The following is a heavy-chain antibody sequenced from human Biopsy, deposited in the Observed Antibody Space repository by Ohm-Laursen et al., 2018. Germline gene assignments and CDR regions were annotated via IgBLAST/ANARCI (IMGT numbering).Heavy chain of an antibody. V-gene: IGHV4-39*01. J-gene: IGHJ5*02. D-gene: IGHD3-22*01. CDR1: GGAISNNNYY. CDR2: IFYRGST. Sequence: TLSLTCTVSGGAISNNNYYWGWIRQPPGKGLEWIGSIFYRGSTHYKPSLKSRVNISVDTSKNQFSLKLNSVTAADTAVYYCARDYDTSGYYYVSWGQGTLVTVSS. CDR3: ARDYDTSGYYYVS.